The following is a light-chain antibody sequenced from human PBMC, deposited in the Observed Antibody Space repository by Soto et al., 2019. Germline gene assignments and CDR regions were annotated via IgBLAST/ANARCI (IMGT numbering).Light chain of an antibody. J-gene: IGKJ3*01. CDR3: QQYGSAVFT. CDR1: QSVSSSY. CDR2: GAS. V-gene: IGKV3-20*01. Sequence: EIVLTQSPGTLSLSPGERATLSCRASQSVSSSYLAWYQQKPGQAPRLLIYGASRRATGIPDRFSGSGSGTDFTLTIGRLEPEDFAVYYCQQYGSAVFTFGPGTTVDIK.